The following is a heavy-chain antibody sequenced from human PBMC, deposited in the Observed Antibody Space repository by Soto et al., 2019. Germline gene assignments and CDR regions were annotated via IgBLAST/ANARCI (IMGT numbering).Heavy chain of an antibody. J-gene: IGHJ3*02. CDR2: IIPIFGTA. V-gene: IGHV1-69*06. CDR1: GGTFSSYA. CDR3: ARVGTVAGNDAFDI. D-gene: IGHD6-19*01. Sequence: ASVKVSCKASGGTFSSYAISWVRQAPGQGLEWMGGIIPIFGTANYAQKFQGRVTITADKSTSTAYMELSSLRSEDTAVYYCARVGTVAGNDAFDIWGQGTMVTVSS.